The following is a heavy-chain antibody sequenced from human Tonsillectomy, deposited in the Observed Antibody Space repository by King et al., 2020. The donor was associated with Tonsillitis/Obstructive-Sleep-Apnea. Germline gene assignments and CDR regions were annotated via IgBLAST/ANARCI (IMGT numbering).Heavy chain of an antibody. CDR3: ASEVTTGAFDY. V-gene: IGHV4-31*03. D-gene: IGHD4-17*01. CDR1: GGSISSGGYY. CDR2: IYYSGST. J-gene: IGHJ4*02. Sequence: VQLQESGPGLVKPSQTLSLTCTVSGGSISSGGYYWSWIRQHPGKGLEWIGYIYYSGSTYYNPSLESRVNVSVDTSKNQFSLKLSSVTAADTAVYYCASEVTTGAFDYWGQGTLVTVSS.